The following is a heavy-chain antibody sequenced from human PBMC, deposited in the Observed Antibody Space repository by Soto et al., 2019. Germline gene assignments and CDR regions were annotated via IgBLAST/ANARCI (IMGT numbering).Heavy chain of an antibody. J-gene: IGHJ4*02. CDR1: GFTFSSYS. CDR2: ISSSSSYI. V-gene: IGHV3-21*01. CDR3: ARAARYSGYDPRYYFDY. D-gene: IGHD5-12*01. Sequence: ESGGGLVKPGGSLRLSCAASGFTFSSYSMNWVRQAPGKGLEWVSSISSSSSYIYYADSVKGRFTISRDNAKNSLYLQMNSLRAEDTAVYYCARAARYSGYDPRYYFDYWGQGTLVTVSS.